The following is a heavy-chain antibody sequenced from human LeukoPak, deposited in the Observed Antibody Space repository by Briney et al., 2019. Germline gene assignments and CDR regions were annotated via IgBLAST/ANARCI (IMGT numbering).Heavy chain of an antibody. CDR3: ARDLIAPRTIFGVVNPPKHPCGY. CDR1: GYTFTSYG. D-gene: IGHD3-3*01. CDR2: INPSGGRT. V-gene: IGHV1-18*01. J-gene: IGHJ4*02. Sequence: ASVKVSCKASGYTFTSYGISWARQAPGQGLEWMGIINPSGGRTSYAQKFQGRVTMTTDTSTSTAYMELRSLRSDDTAAYYCARDLIAPRTIFGVVNPPKHPCGYWGQGTLVTVSS.